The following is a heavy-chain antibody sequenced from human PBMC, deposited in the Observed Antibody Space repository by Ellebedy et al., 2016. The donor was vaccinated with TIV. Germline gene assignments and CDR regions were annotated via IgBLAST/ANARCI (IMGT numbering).Heavy chain of an antibody. J-gene: IGHJ5*02. V-gene: IGHV3-74*01. CDR1: GFTFSSYW. Sequence: GESLKISXAASGFTFSSYWMHWVRQAPGKGLVWVSRINSDETRTTYADSVKGRFTISRDNAKNTVYLQMNSLRAEDTAVYYCARGPTNYYDSSGPFDPWGQGTLVTVSS. CDR2: INSDETRT. CDR3: ARGPTNYYDSSGPFDP. D-gene: IGHD3-22*01.